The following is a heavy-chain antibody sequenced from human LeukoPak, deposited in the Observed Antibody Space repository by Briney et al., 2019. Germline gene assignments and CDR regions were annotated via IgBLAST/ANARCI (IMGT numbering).Heavy chain of an antibody. Sequence: ASVKVSCKASGYTFTSYGISWVRQAPGQGLEWMGWISAYNGNTNYAQKLQGRVTMTTDTSTSTAYMELRSLRSDDTAVYYCARVPYCSGGSCHLLGYYYYMDVWGKGTTVTVSS. CDR1: GYTFTSYG. J-gene: IGHJ6*03. V-gene: IGHV1-18*01. D-gene: IGHD2-15*01. CDR3: ARVPYCSGGSCHLLGYYYYMDV. CDR2: ISAYNGNT.